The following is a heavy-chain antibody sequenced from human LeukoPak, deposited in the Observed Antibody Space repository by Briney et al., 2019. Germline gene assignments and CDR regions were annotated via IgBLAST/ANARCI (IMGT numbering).Heavy chain of an antibody. Sequence: PGGSLRLSCVASGFTFSNYWMSWVRQAPGKGLEWVANIKEDGSEKYYVDSVKGRFTISRDNAKKSPYLQMSSLRSEDTAVYYCATDVIVVVPGPYYYYGMDVWGQGTTVTVSS. D-gene: IGHD2-21*01. J-gene: IGHJ6*02. CDR2: IKEDGSEK. CDR3: ATDVIVVVPGPYYYYGMDV. V-gene: IGHV3-7*03. CDR1: GFTFSNYW.